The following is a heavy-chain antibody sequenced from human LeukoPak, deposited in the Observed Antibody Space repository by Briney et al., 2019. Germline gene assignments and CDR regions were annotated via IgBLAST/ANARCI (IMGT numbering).Heavy chain of an antibody. Sequence: SETLSLTCTVSGGSISSYYWRWIRQPPGKGLEWIGYIYYSGSTNYNPSLKSRVTISVDTSKNQFSLKLSSVTAADTAVYYCARFGSGWYGGAMDAFDIWGQGTMVTVSS. V-gene: IGHV4-59*01. D-gene: IGHD6-19*01. CDR3: ARFGSGWYGGAMDAFDI. CDR1: GGSISSYY. J-gene: IGHJ3*02. CDR2: IYYSGST.